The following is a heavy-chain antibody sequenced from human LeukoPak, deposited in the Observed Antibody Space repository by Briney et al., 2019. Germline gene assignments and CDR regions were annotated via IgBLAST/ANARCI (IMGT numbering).Heavy chain of an antibody. D-gene: IGHD3-3*01. J-gene: IGHJ5*02. Sequence: ASVKVSCKASGYTFTDNYIHWVRQAPGQGLEWMGWINPLSGGPMYAQKFQGRVTMTRDTSLSTAYIELNGPKSDDTAIYYCAREGIKIFGGWAPFDPWGQGTLVTVS. CDR3: AREGIKIFGGWAPFDP. V-gene: IGHV1-2*02. CDR1: GYTFTDNY. CDR2: INPLSGGP.